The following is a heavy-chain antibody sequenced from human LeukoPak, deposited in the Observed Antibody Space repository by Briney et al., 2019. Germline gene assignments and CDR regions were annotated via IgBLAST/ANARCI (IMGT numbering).Heavy chain of an antibody. J-gene: IGHJ4*02. CDR3: ARGAALGYCSGGSCRAYYFDY. Sequence: SETLSLTCAVYGGSFSGYYWSWIRQPPGKGLEWIGEINHSGSTNYNPSLKSRVTMSVDTSKNQFSLKLSSVTAADTAVYYCARGAALGYCSGGSCRAYYFDYWGQGTLVTVSS. CDR1: GGSFSGYY. V-gene: IGHV4-34*01. D-gene: IGHD2-15*01. CDR2: INHSGST.